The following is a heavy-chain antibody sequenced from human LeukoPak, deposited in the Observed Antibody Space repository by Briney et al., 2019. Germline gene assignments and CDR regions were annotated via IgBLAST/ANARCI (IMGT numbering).Heavy chain of an antibody. Sequence: GGSLRLSCAATGFTFSSYGMNWVRQAPGKGLEWVSYISSSGSTIYYADSVKGRFTISRDNAKNSLYLQMNSLRAEDTAVYYCARDEGYYGSGSYGGYYFDYWGQGTLVTVSS. V-gene: IGHV3-48*04. J-gene: IGHJ4*02. CDR1: GFTFSSYG. D-gene: IGHD3-10*01. CDR2: ISSSGSTI. CDR3: ARDEGYYGSGSYGGYYFDY.